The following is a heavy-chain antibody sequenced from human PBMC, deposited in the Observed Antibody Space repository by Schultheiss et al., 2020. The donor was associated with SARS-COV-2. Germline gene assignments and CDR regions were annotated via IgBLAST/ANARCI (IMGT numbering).Heavy chain of an antibody. CDR1: GGSVSSGSYY. D-gene: IGHD5-18*01. Sequence: SETLSLTCTVSGGSVSSGSYYWSWIRQPPGKGLEWIGYIYYSGSTNYNPSLKSRVTISVDTSKNQFSLKLSSVTAADTAVYYCARRRAGYSYGLWGQGTLVTVSS. V-gene: IGHV4-61*01. J-gene: IGHJ4*02. CDR2: IYYSGST. CDR3: ARRRAGYSYGL.